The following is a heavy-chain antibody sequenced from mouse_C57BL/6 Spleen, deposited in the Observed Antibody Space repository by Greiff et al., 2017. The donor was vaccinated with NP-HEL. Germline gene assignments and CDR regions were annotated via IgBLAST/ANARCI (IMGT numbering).Heavy chain of an antibody. CDR3: ARSITTGYYYAMDY. D-gene: IGHD2-4*01. V-gene: IGHV5-12*01. J-gene: IGHJ4*01. CDR1: GFTFSDYY. Sequence: EVQLVESGGGLVQPGGSLKLSCAASGFTFSDYYMYWVRQTPEKRLEWVAYISNGGGSTYYPDTVKGRFTISRDNAKNTLYLQMSRLKSEDTAMYYCARSITTGYYYAMDYWGQGTSVTVSS. CDR2: ISNGGGST.